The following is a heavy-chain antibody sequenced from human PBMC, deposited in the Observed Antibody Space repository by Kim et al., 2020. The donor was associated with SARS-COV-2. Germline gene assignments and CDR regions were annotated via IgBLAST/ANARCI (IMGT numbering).Heavy chain of an antibody. CDR3: ARLRRKESGSPDC. CDR1: GGSISSSNW. J-gene: IGHJ4*02. CDR2: IYHSGST. Sequence: SETLSLTCAVSGGSISSSNWWSWVRQPPGKGLEWIGEIYHSGSTNYNPSLKSRVTISVDKSKNQFSLKLSSVTAADTAVYYCARLRRKESGSPDCWGQGTLVTVSS. V-gene: IGHV4-4*02. D-gene: IGHD1-26*01.